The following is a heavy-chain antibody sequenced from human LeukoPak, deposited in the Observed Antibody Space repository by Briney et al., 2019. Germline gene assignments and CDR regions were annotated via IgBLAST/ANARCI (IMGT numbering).Heavy chain of an antibody. CDR3: AREVLRFLEWLSPNYYYYGMDV. J-gene: IGHJ6*02. D-gene: IGHD3-3*01. CDR1: GFTFSSYE. Sequence: GGSLRLSCAASGFTFSSYEMNWVRQAPGKGLEWVSYISSSGSTIYYAGSVKGRFTISRDNAKNSLYLQMNSLRAEDTAVYYCAREVLRFLEWLSPNYYYYGMDVWGQGTTVTVSS. V-gene: IGHV3-48*03. CDR2: ISSSGSTI.